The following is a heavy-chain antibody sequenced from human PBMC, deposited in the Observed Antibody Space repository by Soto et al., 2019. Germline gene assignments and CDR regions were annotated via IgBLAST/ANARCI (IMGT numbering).Heavy chain of an antibody. CDR1: GCTFSSYA. V-gene: IGHV1-69*06. Sequence: SVKVSCKASGCTFSSYAISCVRQAPGQGLERMGGIIPIFGTANYAQKFQGRVTITADKSTSTAYMELSSLRSEDTAVYYCARGANYYYYGMDVWGQGTTVTVSS. CDR3: ARGANYYYYGMDV. CDR2: IIPIFGTA. J-gene: IGHJ6*02. D-gene: IGHD1-26*01.